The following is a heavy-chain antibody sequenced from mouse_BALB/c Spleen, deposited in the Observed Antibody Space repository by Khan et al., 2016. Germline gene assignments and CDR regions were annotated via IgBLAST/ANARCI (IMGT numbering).Heavy chain of an antibody. Sequence: QIQLVQSGPELKKPGETVKISCKASEYTFTNYGMNWVKQAPGKGLKWMGWINTNTGEPTYAEAFKGRFAFSLEASASTDYLQINNLKNEDSATEFCARTGDDPYYAMDYWGQGTSVTVSS. CDR2: INTNTGEP. CDR3: ARTGDDPYYAMDY. J-gene: IGHJ4*01. V-gene: IGHV9-3*02. D-gene: IGHD2-2*01. CDR1: EYTFTNYG.